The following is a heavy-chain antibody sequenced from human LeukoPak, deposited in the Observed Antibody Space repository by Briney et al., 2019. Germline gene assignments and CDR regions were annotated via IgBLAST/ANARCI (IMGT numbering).Heavy chain of an antibody. D-gene: IGHD3-22*01. Sequence: PGGSLRLSCAASGFTFDDYGMSWVRQAPGKGLEWVSGINWNGGSTGCANSVKGRFTISRDNAKNSLYLQMNSLRAEDTALYHCARDRGRYYDTSDAFDIWGQGTMVTVSS. V-gene: IGHV3-20*01. J-gene: IGHJ3*02. CDR3: ARDRGRYYDTSDAFDI. CDR1: GFTFDDYG. CDR2: INWNGGST.